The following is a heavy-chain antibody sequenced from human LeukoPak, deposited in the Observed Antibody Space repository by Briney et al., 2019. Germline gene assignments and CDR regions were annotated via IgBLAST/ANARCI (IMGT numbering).Heavy chain of an antibody. J-gene: IGHJ4*02. CDR3: ATGSGSYYEYRY. CDR1: GGTFSSYA. CDR2: IIPIFGTA. Sequence: SVKVSCKASGGTFSSYAISWVRQAPGQGLEWMGGIIPIFGTANYAQKFQGRVTITTDESTSTAYMELSSLRSGDTAVYYCATGSGSYYEYRYWGQGTLVTASS. V-gene: IGHV1-69*05. D-gene: IGHD3-10*01.